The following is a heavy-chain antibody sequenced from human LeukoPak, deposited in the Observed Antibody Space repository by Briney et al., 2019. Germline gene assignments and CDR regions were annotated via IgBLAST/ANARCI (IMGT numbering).Heavy chain of an antibody. Sequence: PSETLSLTCSVSGFSISSGYYWGWIRQSPGKGLEWVGSIDHTGSTFYDPSLTSRITISVDTSKNQFSLRWSSVTAADTAVYYSVRDVPSGYFDYWGQGTLVTVSS. CDR1: GFSISSGYY. J-gene: IGHJ4*02. V-gene: IGHV4-38-2*02. D-gene: IGHD3-22*01. CDR3: VRDVPSGYFDY. CDR2: IDHTGST.